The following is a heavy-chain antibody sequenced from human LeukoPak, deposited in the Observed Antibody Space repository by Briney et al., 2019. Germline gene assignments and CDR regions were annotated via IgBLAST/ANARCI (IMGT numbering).Heavy chain of an antibody. CDR3: AKGSRWDSSGHTLDY. V-gene: IGHV3-30*18. CDR2: ISYDGSNK. CDR1: GFTFSSYG. Sequence: GGSLRLSCAASGFTFSSYGMDWVRQAPGKRLEWVAVISYDGSNKYYADSVKGRFTISRDNSKNTLYLQMNSLRAEDTAVYYCAKGSRWDSSGHTLDYWGQGTLVTVSS. J-gene: IGHJ4*02. D-gene: IGHD3-22*01.